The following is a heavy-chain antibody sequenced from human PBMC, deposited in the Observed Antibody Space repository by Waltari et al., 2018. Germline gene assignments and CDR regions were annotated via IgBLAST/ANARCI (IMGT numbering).Heavy chain of an antibody. V-gene: IGHV3-33*01. D-gene: IGHD3-22*01. CDR2: IWYDGSNK. CDR3: ARAEFDSSGYFDY. CDR1: GFTFSSYG. J-gene: IGHJ4*02. Sequence: QVQLVESGGGVVQPGRSLRLSCAASGFTFSSYGMTWVSQAPGKGLEWVAVIWYDGSNKYYADSVKGRFTISRDNSKNTLYLQMNSLRAEDTAVYYCARAEFDSSGYFDYWGQGTLVTVSS.